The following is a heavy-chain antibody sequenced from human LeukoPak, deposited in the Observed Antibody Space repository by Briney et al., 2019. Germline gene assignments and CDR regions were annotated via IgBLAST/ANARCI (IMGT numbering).Heavy chain of an antibody. CDR1: GFTFSSYA. CDR3: ARASTYCGGGSCYGFDY. CDR2: ISYDGSNK. V-gene: IGHV3-30*04. Sequence: GGSLRLSCAASGFTFSSYAMHWVRQAPGKGLEWVAVISYDGSNKYYADSVKGRFTISRDNSKNTPYLQTNSLRAEDTAVYYCARASTYCGGGSCYGFDYWGQGTLVTVSS. D-gene: IGHD2-15*01. J-gene: IGHJ4*02.